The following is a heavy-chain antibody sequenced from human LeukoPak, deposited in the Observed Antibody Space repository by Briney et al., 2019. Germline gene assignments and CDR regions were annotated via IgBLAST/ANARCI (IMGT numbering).Heavy chain of an antibody. J-gene: IGHJ5*02. CDR2: INHSGST. CDR1: GGSFSGYY. D-gene: IGHD3-3*01. CDR3: ARGGLYDFWSGSQAGGFDP. Sequence: TSETLSLTCAVYGGSFSGYYWSWVRQPPGKGLEWVGEINHSGSTNYNPSLKSRVTISVDTSKNQFSLKLSSVTAADAAVYCCARGGLYDFWSGSQAGGFDPWGQGTLVTVSS. V-gene: IGHV4-34*01.